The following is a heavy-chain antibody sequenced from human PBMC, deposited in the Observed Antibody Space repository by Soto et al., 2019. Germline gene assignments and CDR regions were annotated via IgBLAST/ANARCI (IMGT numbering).Heavy chain of an antibody. CDR3: ARDLEVVGATATLGY. CDR1: GFTFSSYS. Sequence: EVQLVESGGGLVQPGGSLRLSCAASGFTFSSYSMNWVRQAPGKGLEWVSYISSSSSTIYYADSVKGRFTISRDNAKNSLYLQINSLREEDTAVYYCARDLEVVGATATLGYWGQGTLVTVSS. D-gene: IGHD2-15*01. CDR2: ISSSSSTI. V-gene: IGHV3-48*02. J-gene: IGHJ4*02.